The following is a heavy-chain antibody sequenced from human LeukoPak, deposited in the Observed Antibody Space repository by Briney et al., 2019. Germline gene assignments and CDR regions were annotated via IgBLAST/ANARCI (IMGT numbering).Heavy chain of an antibody. CDR1: GFTFSNYA. CDR3: AKDLRTYGSGIYRLPTVISDY. CDR2: IIGSGGDT. V-gene: IGHV3-23*01. J-gene: IGHJ4*02. Sequence: GGSLRLSCAASGFTFSNYAMSWVRQAPGKGLEWVSSIIGSGGDTYYADSVKGRFTISRDNSKNTLYLQMNSLRAEDTAVYYCAKDLRTYGSGIYRLPTVISDYWGQGTLVTVSS. D-gene: IGHD3-10*01.